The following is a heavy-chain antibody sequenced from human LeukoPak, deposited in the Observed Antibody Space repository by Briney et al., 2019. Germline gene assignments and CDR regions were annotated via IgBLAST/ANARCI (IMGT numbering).Heavy chain of an antibody. J-gene: IGHJ5*02. CDR3: ATGLRYCSSTSCYTHSNWFDP. CDR1: GGTFSSYA. Sequence: SVKVSCKASGGTFSSYAISWVRQAPGQGLEWMGRIIPILGIANYAQKFQGRVTITADKSTSTAYMELSSLRSEDTAVYYCATGLRYCSSTSCYTHSNWFDPWGQGTLVTVSS. CDR2: IIPILGIA. D-gene: IGHD2-2*02. V-gene: IGHV1-69*04.